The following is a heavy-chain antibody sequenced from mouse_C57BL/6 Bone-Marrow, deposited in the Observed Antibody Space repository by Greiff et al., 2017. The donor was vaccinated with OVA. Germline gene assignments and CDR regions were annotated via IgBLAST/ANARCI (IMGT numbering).Heavy chain of an antibody. CDR3: AREFSYYVSRSYAMDY. CDR2: IHPSDSDT. Sequence: QVQLQQPGAELVKPGASVKVSCKASGYTFNSYWMHWVKQRPGQGLEWIGRIHPSDSDTNYNQKFKGKATLTVDKSSSTAYMQLSSLTSEDSAVYYCAREFSYYVSRSYAMDYWGQGTSVTVSS. CDR1: GYTFNSYW. D-gene: IGHD1-1*01. V-gene: IGHV1-74*01. J-gene: IGHJ4*01.